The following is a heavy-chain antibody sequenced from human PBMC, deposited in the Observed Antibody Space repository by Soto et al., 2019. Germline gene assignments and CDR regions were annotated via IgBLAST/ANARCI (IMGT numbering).Heavy chain of an antibody. J-gene: IGHJ4*02. CDR2: INPSGGST. V-gene: IGHV1-46*03. CDR1: GYTFTSYY. Sequence: ASVKVSCKASGYTFTSYYMHWVRQAPGQGLEWMGIINPSGGSTSYAQKFQGRVTMTRDTSTSTVYMELSSLRSEDTAVYYCARGREGVFMITFGGDIVDYWGQGTLVTVSS. CDR3: ARGREGVFMITFGGDIVDY. D-gene: IGHD3-16*02.